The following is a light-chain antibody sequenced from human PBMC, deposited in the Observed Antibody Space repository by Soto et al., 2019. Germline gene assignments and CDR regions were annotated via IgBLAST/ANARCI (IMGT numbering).Light chain of an antibody. Sequence: QSVLTQPPSASGSPGQSVTISCTGTSSDVGGYNYVSWYQQHPGKAPKFLIFEVSRRPSGVPDRLSGSKSGNTASLTVSGLQAVDVGDYYCSAYAGSNNPVIFGGGTKLTVL. CDR2: EVS. CDR1: SSDVGGYNY. CDR3: SAYAGSNNPVI. V-gene: IGLV2-8*01. J-gene: IGLJ2*01.